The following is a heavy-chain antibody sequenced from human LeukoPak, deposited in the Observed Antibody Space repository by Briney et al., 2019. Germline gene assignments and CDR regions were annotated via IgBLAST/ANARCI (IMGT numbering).Heavy chain of an antibody. CDR1: GFTFNNYW. CDR3: ATFRFLGT. CDR2: IKPGGNEK. V-gene: IGHV3-7*03. J-gene: IGHJ3*01. Sequence: PGGSLRLSCAASGFTFNNYWMTWVRQGPGKGLERVANIKPGGNEKYYVDSVKGRFTISRDNVKNSLYLQMNSLRAEDTAIYYCATFRFLGTWGQGTMVTVSP. D-gene: IGHD3-3*01.